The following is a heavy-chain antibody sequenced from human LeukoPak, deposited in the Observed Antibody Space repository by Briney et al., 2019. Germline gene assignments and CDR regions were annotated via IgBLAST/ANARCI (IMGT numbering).Heavy chain of an antibody. Sequence: PGGSLRLSCAASGFTLSSYEMNWVRQAPGKGLEWVSYISSSGSTIYYADSVKGRFTISRDNAKNSLYLQMNSLRAEDTAVYYCASTYCSGGSCYLDYWGQGTLVTVSS. J-gene: IGHJ4*02. D-gene: IGHD2-15*01. CDR3: ASTYCSGGSCYLDY. CDR1: GFTLSSYE. V-gene: IGHV3-48*03. CDR2: ISSSGSTI.